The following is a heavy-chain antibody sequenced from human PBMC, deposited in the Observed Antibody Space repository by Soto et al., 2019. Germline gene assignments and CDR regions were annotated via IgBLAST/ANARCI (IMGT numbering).Heavy chain of an antibody. CDR2: IYHSGST. CDR1: GYSISSGYY. Sequence: PSETLSLTCAVSGYSISSGYYWGWIRQPPGKGLEWIGSIYHSGSTYYNPSLKSRVTISVDTSKNQFSLKLGSVTAADTAVYYCARDRVAVASGDYYYYYGMDVWGQGTTVTVSS. V-gene: IGHV4-38-2*02. D-gene: IGHD6-19*01. CDR3: ARDRVAVASGDYYYYYGMDV. J-gene: IGHJ6*02.